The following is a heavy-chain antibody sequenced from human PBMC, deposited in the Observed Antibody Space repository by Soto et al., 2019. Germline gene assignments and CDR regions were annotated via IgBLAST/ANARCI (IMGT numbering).Heavy chain of an antibody. CDR1: GFTFSSYA. D-gene: IGHD3-9*01. CDR2: ISYDGSNK. V-gene: IGHV3-30-3*01. Sequence: PGGSLRLSCAASGFTFSSYAMHWVRQAPGKGLEWVAVISYDGSNKYYADSVKGRFTISRDNSKNTLYLQMNSLRAEDTAVYYCARDFTYYDILTGYPYYYGMDVWGQGTTVTVSS. J-gene: IGHJ6*02. CDR3: ARDFTYYDILTGYPYYYGMDV.